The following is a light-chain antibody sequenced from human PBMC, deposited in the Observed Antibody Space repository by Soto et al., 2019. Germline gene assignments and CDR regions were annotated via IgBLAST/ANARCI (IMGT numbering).Light chain of an antibody. Sequence: PGERATLSCGASQSVSSGYIAWYQQKPGLAPRLLIFDASRRATGIPDRFSGSGSGTDFTLTISRLEPEDFAVYYCQRYGTSPQTFGQGTKVDIK. CDR2: DAS. J-gene: IGKJ1*01. CDR1: QSVSSGY. CDR3: QRYGTSPQT. V-gene: IGKV3D-20*01.